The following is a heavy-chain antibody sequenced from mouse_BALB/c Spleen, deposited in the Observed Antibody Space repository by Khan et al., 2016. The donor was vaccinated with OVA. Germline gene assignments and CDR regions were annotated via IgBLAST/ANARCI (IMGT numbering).Heavy chain of an antibody. V-gene: IGHV1-9*01. CDR3: ARRNYYGSSSWFGY. D-gene: IGHD1-1*01. Sequence: VQLQQSGAELMKPGASVKISCKATGYTFSSYWIEWVKQRPGHGLEWIGEILPGSGRNNYNEKFKGKATFTADTSSNTAYLQLRSLTSADYAVYYGARRNYYGSSSWFGYWGQGTLVTGSA. CDR1: GYTFSSYW. CDR2: ILPGSGRN. J-gene: IGHJ3*01.